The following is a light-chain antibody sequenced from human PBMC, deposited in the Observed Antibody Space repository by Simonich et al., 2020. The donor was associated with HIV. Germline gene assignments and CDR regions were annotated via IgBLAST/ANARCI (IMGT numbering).Light chain of an antibody. CDR3: SSYTSSSTWV. Sequence: QSALTQPASVSGSPAQSITISCTGTSSDVVGYNYVSWSQQHPGKAPKLMIFDVSKRPSVVSNRFSGSKSGNTASLTISGLQAEDEADYYCSSYTSSSTWVFGGGTKLTVL. V-gene: IGLV2-14*01. CDR2: DVS. CDR1: SSDVVGYNY. J-gene: IGLJ3*02.